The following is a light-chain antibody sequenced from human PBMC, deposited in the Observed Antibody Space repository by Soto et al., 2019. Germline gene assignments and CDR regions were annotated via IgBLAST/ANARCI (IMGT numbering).Light chain of an antibody. CDR3: QQRSNWLFT. J-gene: IGKJ3*01. CDR1: QSVSSY. V-gene: IGKV3-11*01. Sequence: EIVLTQSPATLSLSPGERATLSCRASQSVSSYLAWYQQKPGQAPSLLISDASNRATGITARFSGSGSGTDFNLTISSLEPEDFAVYYCQQRSNWLFTFGPGTKVDIK. CDR2: DAS.